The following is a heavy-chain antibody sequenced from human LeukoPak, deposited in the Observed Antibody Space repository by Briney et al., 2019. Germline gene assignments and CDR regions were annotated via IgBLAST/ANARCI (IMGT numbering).Heavy chain of an antibody. CDR3: ARATPGGLHGYSFDY. CDR2: MNPNSGNT. Sequence: ATVKVSCKASGYTFKNYDINWVRQATGQGLEWMGWMNPNSGNTGFAQKFQDRVSMTRDTSINTAYMELTSLRSGDTAVYYCARATPGGLHGYSFDYWGQGTVVTVYS. D-gene: IGHD5-24*01. CDR1: GYTFKNYD. V-gene: IGHV1-8*02. J-gene: IGHJ4*02.